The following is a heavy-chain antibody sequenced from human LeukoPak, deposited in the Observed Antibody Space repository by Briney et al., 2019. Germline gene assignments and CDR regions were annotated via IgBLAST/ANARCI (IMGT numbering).Heavy chain of an antibody. CDR2: IIPIFGTA. Sequence: SVTVSCKASGGTFSSYAISWVRQAPGQGLEWTGGIIPIFGTANYAQKFQGRVTITADESTSTAYMELSSLRSEDTAVYYCASGVQDIVATVNYYYGMDVWGQGTTVTVSS. V-gene: IGHV1-69*13. J-gene: IGHJ6*02. D-gene: IGHD5-12*01. CDR3: ASGVQDIVATVNYYYGMDV. CDR1: GGTFSSYA.